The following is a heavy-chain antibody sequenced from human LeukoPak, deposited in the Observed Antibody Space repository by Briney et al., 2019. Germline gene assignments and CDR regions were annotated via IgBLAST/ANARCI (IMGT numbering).Heavy chain of an antibody. CDR1: GFTFSSYS. D-gene: IGHD2-2*01. J-gene: IGHJ6*03. CDR2: ISSSSSYI. Sequence: PGGSLRLSCAASGFTFSSYSMNWVRQAPGKGLEWVSSISSSSSYIYYADSVKGRFTISRDNAKNSLYLQMNSLRAEDTAVYYCARGPAAKSYYYYYMDVWGKGTTVTVSS. V-gene: IGHV3-21*01. CDR3: ARGPAAKSYYYYYMDV.